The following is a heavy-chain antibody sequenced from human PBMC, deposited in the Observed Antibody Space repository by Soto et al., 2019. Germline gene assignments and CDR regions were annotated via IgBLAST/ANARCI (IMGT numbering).Heavy chain of an antibody. CDR2: IIPILGIA. V-gene: IGHV1-69*02. Sequence: QVQLVQSGAEVKKPGSSVKVSCKASGGTFSSYIISWVRQAPGQGLEWMGRIIPILGIANYAQKFQGRVTITADKSTSTAYMELSRLRSEDTAVYYCANKDYDSSEYYYYGMDVWGQGTTVIVSS. CDR3: ANKDYDSSEYYYYGMDV. CDR1: GGTFSSYI. J-gene: IGHJ6*02. D-gene: IGHD3-22*01.